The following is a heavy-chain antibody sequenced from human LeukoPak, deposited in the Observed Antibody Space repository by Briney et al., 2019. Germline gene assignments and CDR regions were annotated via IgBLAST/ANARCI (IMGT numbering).Heavy chain of an antibody. V-gene: IGHV1-18*01. CDR2: ISTYNDAT. J-gene: IGHJ4*02. CDR1: GYTFTSYG. Sequence: GASVTVSCKTSGYTFTSYGISWVRQAPGQGLEWMGWISTYNDATNYAQKVQGRVTMTTDTSTSTVYLELRSLRSDDTAVYYCARVRGSSWFYYFDYWGQGTLVTVSS. CDR3: ARVRGSSWFYYFDY. D-gene: IGHD6-13*01.